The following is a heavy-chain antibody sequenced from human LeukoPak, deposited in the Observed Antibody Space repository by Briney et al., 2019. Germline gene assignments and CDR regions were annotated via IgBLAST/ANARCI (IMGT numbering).Heavy chain of an antibody. V-gene: IGHV3-23*01. CDR3: AKDKGYDFWTFFDY. CDR2: ISGSGGST. CDR1: GFTFSSYA. D-gene: IGHD3-3*01. J-gene: IGHJ4*02. Sequence: GGSLRLSCAASGFTFSSYAMSWVRQAPGKGLEWVSAISGSGGSTYYADSVKGRFTISRDNSKNTLCLQLNSLRAEDTAVYYCAKDKGYDFWTFFDYWGQGPLVTVSS.